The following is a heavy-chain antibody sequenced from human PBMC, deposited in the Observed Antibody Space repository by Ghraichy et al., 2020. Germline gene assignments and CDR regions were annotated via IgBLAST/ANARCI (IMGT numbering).Heavy chain of an antibody. CDR3: ARTMYYYDSSGYYYVGAFDI. V-gene: IGHV4-30-4*01. CDR2: IYYSGST. Sequence: SETLSLTCTVSGGSISSGDYYWSWIRQPPGKGLEWIGYIYYSGSTYYNPSLKSRVTISVDTSKNQFSLKLSSVTAADTAVYYCARTMYYYDSSGYYYVGAFDIWGQGTMVTVSS. J-gene: IGHJ3*02. D-gene: IGHD3-22*01. CDR1: GGSISSGDYY.